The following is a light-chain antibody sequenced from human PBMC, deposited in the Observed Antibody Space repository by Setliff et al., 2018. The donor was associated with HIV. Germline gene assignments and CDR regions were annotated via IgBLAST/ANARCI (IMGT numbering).Light chain of an antibody. V-gene: IGLV2-14*01. J-gene: IGLJ1*01. Sequence: QSALTQPASVSGSPGQSITISCTGTSSDVGAFTYVSWYQQHPGKAPKLIIYGVNSRPSGVSNRFSGSKSDNTASLTISGLQAEDEADYYCSSYTTSHTYVFGTGTKVTVL. CDR2: GVN. CDR1: SSDVGAFTY. CDR3: SSYTTSHTYV.